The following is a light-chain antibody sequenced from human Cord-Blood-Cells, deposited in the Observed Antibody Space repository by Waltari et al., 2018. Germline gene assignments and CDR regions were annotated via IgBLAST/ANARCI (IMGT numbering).Light chain of an antibody. Sequence: DIVLTQSPGTLSLSPGERATLSCRASQSVSSSYLARYQQKPGQAPRLLIYGASRRATGIPDRFSGSGSGTDFTLTISRLEPEDFAVYYCQQYGSSPPYTFGQGTKLEIK. CDR3: QQYGSSPPYT. CDR1: QSVSSSY. V-gene: IGKV3-20*01. J-gene: IGKJ2*01. CDR2: GAS.